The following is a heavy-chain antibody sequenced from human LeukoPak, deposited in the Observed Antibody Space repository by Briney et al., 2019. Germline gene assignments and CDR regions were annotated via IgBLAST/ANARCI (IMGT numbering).Heavy chain of an antibody. CDR2: IYYSGST. Sequence: SETLSLTCTVSGGSISSSSYYWGWIRQPPGKGLEWIGSIYYSGSTYYNPSLKSRVTISVDTSKNQFSLKLSSVTAADTAVYYCARVGDIVVVPAAIGAFDIWGQGTMVTVSS. D-gene: IGHD2-2*02. CDR3: ARVGDIVVVPAAIGAFDI. V-gene: IGHV4-39*07. CDR1: GGSISSSSYY. J-gene: IGHJ3*02.